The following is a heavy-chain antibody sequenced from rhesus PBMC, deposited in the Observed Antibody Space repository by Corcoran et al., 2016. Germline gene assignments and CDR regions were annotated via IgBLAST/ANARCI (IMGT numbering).Heavy chain of an antibody. CDR1: GGSVSGYW. J-gene: IGHJ3*01. V-gene: IGHV4-160*01. D-gene: IGHD3-16*01. Sequence: QVQLQQWGEGLVKPSETLSLTCGVYGGSVSGYWWGWIRQPPGKGLEWIGPIRSGGNTNYNPPLKSLVTISIDTSKNQFSLKLSSVTAADTAVYYCARQGLDYYNDNYFDACDFWGQGLRVTVSS. CDR3: ARQGLDYYNDNYFDACDF. CDR2: IRSGGNT.